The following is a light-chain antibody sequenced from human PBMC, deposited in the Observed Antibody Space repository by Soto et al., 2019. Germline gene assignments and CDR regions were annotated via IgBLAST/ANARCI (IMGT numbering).Light chain of an antibody. J-gene: IGKJ1*01. Sequence: EIVLTQSPGTLSLSPGERATLSCRASQSVSSSYLAWYQQKPGQAPRLLIYGASSRATGIPDRFSGSGSGTDFTLTISRLEPEDFAVYYCQQYRTFGQGTKVDLK. V-gene: IGKV3-20*01. CDR1: QSVSSSY. CDR3: QQYRT. CDR2: GAS.